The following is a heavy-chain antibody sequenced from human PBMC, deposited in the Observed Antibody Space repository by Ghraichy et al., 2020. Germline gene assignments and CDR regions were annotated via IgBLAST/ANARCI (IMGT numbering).Heavy chain of an antibody. CDR2: IYHSGGT. J-gene: IGHJ4*02. CDR1: GGSISSGAYY. CDR3: AREVTAIDY. Sequence: SETLSLTCTVSGGSISSGAYYWSWIRQHPGKGLEWIGNIYHSGGTYYNPSLKSRVSISVGTSKNHFSLRLSSVTAADTAVYYCAREVTAIDYWGQGTLVTVSS. D-gene: IGHD2-21*02. V-gene: IGHV4-31*03.